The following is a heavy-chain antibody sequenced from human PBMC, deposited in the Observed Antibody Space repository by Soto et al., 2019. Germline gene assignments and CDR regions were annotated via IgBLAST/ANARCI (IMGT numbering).Heavy chain of an antibody. CDR1: GFTFSDYY. J-gene: IGHJ4*02. CDR2: ISSNGDTK. D-gene: IGHD5-18*01. CDR3: ARDSGYSHFDS. Sequence: GGSLRLSCAASGFTFSDYYISWIRQAPGMGLEWISSISSNGDTKYYAASVKGRFTVSRDNAKNSLYLQMNSLTAEDTAVYYCARDSGYSHFDSWGQGNMVTVS. V-gene: IGHV3-11*01.